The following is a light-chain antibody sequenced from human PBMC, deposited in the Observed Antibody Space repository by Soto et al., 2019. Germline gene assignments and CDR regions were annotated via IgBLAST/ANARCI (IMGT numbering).Light chain of an antibody. Sequence: QSALTQPASVSGSRGQSITISCTGTSSDVGAYNFVSWYQQHPGKLPKLMIFDVSRRPSGVSDRFSGSKSGNTASLTISGLLAEDEGDYYCSSYASSSTHVFGSGTKLTVL. CDR3: SSYASSSTHV. V-gene: IGLV2-14*03. J-gene: IGLJ1*01. CDR1: SSDVGAYNF. CDR2: DVS.